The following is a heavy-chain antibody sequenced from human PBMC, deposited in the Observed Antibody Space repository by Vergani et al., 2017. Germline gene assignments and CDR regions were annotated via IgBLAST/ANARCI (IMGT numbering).Heavy chain of an antibody. CDR2: IRYDRSYQ. CDR3: EKYRSVGPSAVYRDS. Sequence: QVQLVESGGGVVQPGGSLRLSCAASGFNFMSYGMHWVRQAPGKGLEWLAFIRYDRSYQYYGDSVTGRFTISRENSNNSLYLQMNSLKPEDTAIYYCEKYRSVGPSAVYRDSCGEGTLVAVSS. D-gene: IGHD3-10*01. V-gene: IGHV3-30*02. CDR1: GFNFMSYG. J-gene: IGHJ4*02.